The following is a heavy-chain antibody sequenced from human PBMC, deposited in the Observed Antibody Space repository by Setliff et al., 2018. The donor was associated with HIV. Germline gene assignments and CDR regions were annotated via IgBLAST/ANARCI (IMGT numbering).Heavy chain of an antibody. CDR1: GGTSSTHA. CDR2: IISILEIT. J-gene: IGHJ5*02. Sequence: SVKVSCKASGGTSSTHAMNWVRQAPGQGLEWMGQIISILEITDYAQKFQGRLTITADEPTNTIYMELSGLRSEDTAVYYCALPYCSGGNGWSSASLPPAGWFDPWGQGTLVTVSS. V-gene: IGHV1-69*10. D-gene: IGHD2-15*01. CDR3: ALPYCSGGNGWSSASLPPAGWFDP.